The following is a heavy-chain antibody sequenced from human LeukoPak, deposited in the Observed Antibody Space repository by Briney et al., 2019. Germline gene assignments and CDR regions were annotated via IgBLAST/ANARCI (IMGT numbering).Heavy chain of an antibody. D-gene: IGHD1-26*01. CDR3: ARATTHNWFDP. V-gene: IGHV3-30*04. Sequence: GGSLTLSCAASRFTFSAYAMHWVRQAPGKGLEWVAVISYDGSNKDYADSVKGRFTISRDNSKNTLYLQMNSLRAEDTAVYYCARATTHNWFDPWGQGTLVTVSS. CDR1: RFTFSAYA. J-gene: IGHJ5*02. CDR2: ISYDGSNK.